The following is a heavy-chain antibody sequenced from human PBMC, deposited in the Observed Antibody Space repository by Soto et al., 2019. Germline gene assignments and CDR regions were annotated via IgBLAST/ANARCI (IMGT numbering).Heavy chain of an antibody. Sequence: EVQLLESGGGLVQPGGSLRLSCAASGFTFSSYAMSWVRQAPGKGLEWVSAISGSGGSTYYADSVKGRFTISRDNSKNKLYLQINSLRAEDTAVYYCAKLYCSGGSCYYQIDYWGQGTLVTVSS. CDR1: GFTFSSYA. V-gene: IGHV3-23*01. CDR3: AKLYCSGGSCYYQIDY. J-gene: IGHJ4*02. D-gene: IGHD2-15*01. CDR2: ISGSGGST.